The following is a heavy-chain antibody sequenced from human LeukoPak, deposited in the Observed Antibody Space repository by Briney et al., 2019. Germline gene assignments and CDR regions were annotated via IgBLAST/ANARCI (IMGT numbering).Heavy chain of an antibody. J-gene: IGHJ4*02. Sequence: SETLSLTCTVSGGSISSFYWSWIRQPAGKGLEWIGRVFTSGSTNYNPSLKSRVTISVDKSKNQFSLKLSSVTAADTAVYYCAREVDGSGSYYYFDYWGQGTLVTVSS. CDR2: VFTSGST. V-gene: IGHV4-4*07. CDR1: GGSISSFY. D-gene: IGHD3-10*01. CDR3: AREVDGSGSYYYFDY.